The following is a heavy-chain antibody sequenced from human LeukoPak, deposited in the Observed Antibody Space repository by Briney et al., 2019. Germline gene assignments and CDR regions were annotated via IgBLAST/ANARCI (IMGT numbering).Heavy chain of an antibody. CDR3: ARGPTITGIAAGDNAFDI. V-gene: IGHV4-61*02. CDR1: GGSISSGSYY. Sequence: SQTLSLTCTVSGGSISSGSYYWSWIRQPAGKGLEWIGRIYTSGSTNYNPSLKSRVTISVDTSKNQFSLKLSSVTAADTAVYYCARGPTITGIAAGDNAFDIWGQGTMVTVSS. CDR2: IYTSGST. D-gene: IGHD6-25*01. J-gene: IGHJ3*02.